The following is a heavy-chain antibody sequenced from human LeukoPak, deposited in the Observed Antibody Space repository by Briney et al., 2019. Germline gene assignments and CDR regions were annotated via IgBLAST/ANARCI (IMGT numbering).Heavy chain of an antibody. Sequence: SETLSLTCSVSGGSISGTDYYWSWIRQPPGKGLEWIGYIHHSGTTSYNPSLKSRITISVDPSMNQFSLKLTSMTAADTAVYYCAGRGYAMAYWGLGTLVTVSS. CDR1: GGSISGTDYY. V-gene: IGHV4-30-4*01. CDR2: IHHSGTT. D-gene: IGHD5-12*01. J-gene: IGHJ4*02. CDR3: AGRGYAMAY.